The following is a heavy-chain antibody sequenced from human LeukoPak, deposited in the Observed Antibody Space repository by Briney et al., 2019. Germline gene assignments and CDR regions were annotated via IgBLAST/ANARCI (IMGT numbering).Heavy chain of an antibody. Sequence: PSETLSLTCTVSGGSISGYYWSWIRQPPGKGLEWIGYIYYSGSTNYNPSLKSRVTISVDTSKNQFSLKLSSVTAADTAVYYCAGYCSSTSCYGSDPWGQGTLVTVSS. D-gene: IGHD2-2*01. V-gene: IGHV4-59*01. J-gene: IGHJ5*02. CDR3: AGYCSSTSCYGSDP. CDR2: IYYSGST. CDR1: GGSISGYY.